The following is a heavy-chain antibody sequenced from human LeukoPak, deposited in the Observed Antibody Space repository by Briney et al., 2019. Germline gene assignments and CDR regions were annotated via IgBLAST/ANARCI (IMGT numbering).Heavy chain of an antibody. CDR2: ISGSGAGT. J-gene: IGHJ4*02. V-gene: IGHV3-23*01. D-gene: IGHD6-19*01. CDR3: AKGYSSAWYVDY. Sequence: PGGSLRLSCAASGFTFRSYDMSWVRQAPGKGLEWVSLISGSGAGTYYADSEKGRFTISRDNSKNTLYLQMNSLRAEDTAVYYCAKGYSSAWYVDYWGRGTLVTVSS. CDR1: GFTFRSYD.